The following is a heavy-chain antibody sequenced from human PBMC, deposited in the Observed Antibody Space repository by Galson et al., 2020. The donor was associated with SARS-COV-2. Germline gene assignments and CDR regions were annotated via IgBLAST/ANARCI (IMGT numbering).Heavy chain of an antibody. V-gene: IGHV4-59*01. CDR3: ARENGGATSGYYFDY. J-gene: IGHJ4*02. Sequence: ASETLSLTCTVSGGYISSYYWSWIRQPPGKGLEWIGYIYYSGSTNYNPSLKSRVTISVDTSKNQFSLKLSSVTAADTAVYYCARENGGATSGYYFDYWGQGTLVTVSS. CDR1: GGYISSYY. D-gene: IGHD1-26*01. CDR2: IYYSGST.